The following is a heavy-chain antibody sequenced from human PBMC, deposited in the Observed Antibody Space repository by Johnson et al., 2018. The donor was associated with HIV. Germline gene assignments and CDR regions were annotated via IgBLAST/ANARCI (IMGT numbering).Heavy chain of an antibody. J-gene: IGHJ3*02. CDR3: ARDLDTAMVTCAFDM. V-gene: IGHV3-33*01. Sequence: QVQLVESGGGVVQPGGSLRLSCAASGFSFRKYGIHWVRQAPGKGLEWVAVIWHDGSNEYYADSVKGRFTISRDNSKNTLYLQMNSLRAEDTAVYYCARDLDTAMVTCAFDMWGQGTMVTVSS. CDR1: GFSFRKYG. D-gene: IGHD5-18*01. CDR2: IWHDGSNE.